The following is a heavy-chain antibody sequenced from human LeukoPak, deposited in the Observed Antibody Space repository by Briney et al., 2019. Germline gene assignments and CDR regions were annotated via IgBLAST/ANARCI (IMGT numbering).Heavy chain of an antibody. D-gene: IGHD3-10*01. CDR3: AREVVYYGSGNYYFDY. J-gene: IGHJ4*02. Sequence: SETLSLTCAVYGGSFSGYYWSWIRQPPGKGLEWIGEINHSGSTNYNPSLKSRVTISVDTSKNQFSLKLSSVTAADTAVYYCAREVVYYGSGNYYFDYWGQGTLVTVSS. CDR1: GGSFSGYY. V-gene: IGHV4-34*01. CDR2: INHSGST.